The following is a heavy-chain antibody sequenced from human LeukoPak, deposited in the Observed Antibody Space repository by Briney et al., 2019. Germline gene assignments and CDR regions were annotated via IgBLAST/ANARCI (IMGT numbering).Heavy chain of an antibody. Sequence: SETLSLTCTVSGGSISRYYWSWIRQPPGKGLEWIGYIYYTGTTKYNPSLKSRVTISVDTSKNQFSLKLSSVTAADTAVYYCARGPGSAWYYYYGMDVWGQGTTVTVSS. D-gene: IGHD6-19*01. CDR1: GGSISRYY. V-gene: IGHV4-59*01. J-gene: IGHJ6*02. CDR3: ARGPGSAWYYYYGMDV. CDR2: IYYTGTT.